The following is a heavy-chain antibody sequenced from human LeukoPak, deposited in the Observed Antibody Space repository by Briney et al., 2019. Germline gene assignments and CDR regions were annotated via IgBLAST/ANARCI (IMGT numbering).Heavy chain of an antibody. CDR3: AREEGGWSRMDV. CDR1: GFTFSDHA. Sequence: GGSLRLSCGASGFTFSDHAMSWVRQAPGKGLEWISVISGNTGNTYYADSVKGRFTISRDNFKNLLYLQMNSLRVEDTAVYYCAREEGGWSRMDVWGQGTTVTVSS. J-gene: IGHJ6*02. V-gene: IGHV3-23*01. D-gene: IGHD3-16*01. CDR2: ISGNTGNT.